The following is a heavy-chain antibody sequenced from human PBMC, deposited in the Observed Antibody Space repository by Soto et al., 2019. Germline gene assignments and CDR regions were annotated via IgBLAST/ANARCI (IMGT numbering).Heavy chain of an antibody. D-gene: IGHD1-26*01. V-gene: IGHV1-69*12. J-gene: IGHJ6*02. Sequence: QVQLEQSGAEVKKPGSSVKVSCKASGGTFRNSAISWVRQAPGQGLEWMGGIRPIFRTPAYAQKFQGRVTITADESTSTAYMELSGLRSDDTTVYFCARDSDRTQGGGNYYSMLDVWGHGTAVTVSS. CDR3: ARDSDRTQGGGNYYSMLDV. CDR2: IRPIFRTP. CDR1: GGTFRNSA.